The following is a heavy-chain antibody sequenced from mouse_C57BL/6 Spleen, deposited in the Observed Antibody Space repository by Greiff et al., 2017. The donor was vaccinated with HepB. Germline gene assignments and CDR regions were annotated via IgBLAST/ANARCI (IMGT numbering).Heavy chain of an antibody. CDR1: GYTFTSYW. Sequence: VQLQQSGAELVKPGASVKLSCKASGYTFTSYWMHWVKQRPGQGLEWIGMIHPNSGSTNYNEKFKSKASLTVDKSSSTAYMQLSSLTSEDSAVYYCAREANWDYFDYWGQGTTLTVSS. D-gene: IGHD4-1*01. CDR3: AREANWDYFDY. J-gene: IGHJ2*01. CDR2: IHPNSGST. V-gene: IGHV1-64*01.